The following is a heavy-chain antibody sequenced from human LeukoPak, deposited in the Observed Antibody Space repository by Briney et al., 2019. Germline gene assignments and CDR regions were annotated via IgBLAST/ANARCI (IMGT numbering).Heavy chain of an antibody. J-gene: IGHJ4*02. CDR3: ARDQAATSV. Sequence: GVSVRLSCRASGYPFEDYGMRGVRGSPGEAGEGVACIHWNWGIIGCVDSVKGRFTISRDNAKNSLYLQMNSLRAEDTAVYYCARDQAATSVWGQGTLVTVSS. CDR2: IHWNWGII. V-gene: IGHV3-20*04. CDR1: GYPFEDYG.